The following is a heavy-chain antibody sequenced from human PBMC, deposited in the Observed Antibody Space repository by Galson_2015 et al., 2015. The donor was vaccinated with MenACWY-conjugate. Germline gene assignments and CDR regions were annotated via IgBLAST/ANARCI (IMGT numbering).Heavy chain of an antibody. D-gene: IGHD1/OR15-1a*01. CDR2: IGVGADT. V-gene: IGHV3-13*01. J-gene: IGHJ2*01. CDR3: VTEGRSSAWNNWYFEL. CDR1: GFTFSTYD. Sequence: SLRLSCAASGFTFSTYDMHWVRQAPGEGLEWVSAIGVGADTHYSDSVRGRFTISRENAKNSLYLQMNSLTAGDTAVYYCVTEGRSSAWNNWYFELWGRGTLVTVSS.